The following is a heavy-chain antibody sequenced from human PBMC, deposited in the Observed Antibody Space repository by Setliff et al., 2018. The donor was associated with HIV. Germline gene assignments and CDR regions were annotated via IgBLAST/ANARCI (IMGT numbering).Heavy chain of an antibody. CDR2: IKSKIDGGTI. Sequence: GGSLRLSCAASRFTFSNTWMSWVRQAPGKGLEWIGRIKSKIDGGTIDYAAPVNGRFSISRDDSKNTLYLQMDSLKTDDTAVYYCTTDDGSGTFYPPPYFDYWGHGTLVTVSS. CDR1: RFTFSNTW. D-gene: IGHD3-10*01. CDR3: TTDDGSGTFYPPPYFDY. V-gene: IGHV3-15*01. J-gene: IGHJ4*01.